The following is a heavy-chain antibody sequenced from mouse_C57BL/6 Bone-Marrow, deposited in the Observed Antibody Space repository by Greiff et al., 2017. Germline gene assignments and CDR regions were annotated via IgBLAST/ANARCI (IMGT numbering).Heavy chain of an antibody. CDR1: GFTFSDYG. V-gene: IGHV5-17*01. J-gene: IGHJ2*01. Sequence: EVKLMESGGGLVKPGGSLKLSCAASGFTFSDYGMHWVRQAPEKGLEWVAYIISGSSTIYYADTVKGRFTISRDNAKNTLFLQMTSLRSEDTAMYYCARPYFDYWGQGTTLTVSS. CDR3: ARPYFDY. CDR2: IISGSSTI.